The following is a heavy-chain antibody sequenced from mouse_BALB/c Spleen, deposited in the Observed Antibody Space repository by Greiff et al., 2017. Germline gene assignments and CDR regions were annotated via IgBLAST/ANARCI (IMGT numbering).Heavy chain of an antibody. CDR3: AREDGPYYAMDY. V-gene: IGHV2-6-7*01. J-gene: IGHJ4*01. CDR1: GFSLTGYG. Sequence: VKLMESGPGLVAPSQSLSITCTVSGFSLTGYGVNWVRPPPGKGLEWLGMIWGDGSTDYNSALKSRLSISKDNSKSQVFLKMNSLQTDDTARYYCAREDGPYYAMDYWGQGTSVTVSS. D-gene: IGHD2-3*01. CDR2: IWGDGST.